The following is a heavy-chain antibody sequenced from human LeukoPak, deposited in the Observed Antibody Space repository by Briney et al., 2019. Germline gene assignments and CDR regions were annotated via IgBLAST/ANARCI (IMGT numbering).Heavy chain of an antibody. CDR2: ISGSGGKT. Sequence: GGSLRLSCAASGFTFSSYAMSWVRQAPEKGLEWVSVISGSGGKTYYADSVKGRFTISRDNSKNTLYLQMNSLRAEDTAVYYCAKDYAYNPLSIAVALGWFDPWGQGTLVTVSS. J-gene: IGHJ5*02. V-gene: IGHV3-23*01. CDR3: AKDYAYNPLSIAVALGWFDP. CDR1: GFTFSSYA. D-gene: IGHD6-19*01.